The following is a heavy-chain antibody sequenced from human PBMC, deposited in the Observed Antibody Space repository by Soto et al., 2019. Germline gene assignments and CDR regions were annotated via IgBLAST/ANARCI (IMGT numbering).Heavy chain of an antibody. J-gene: IGHJ4*02. D-gene: IGHD3-10*01. V-gene: IGHV1-69*02. CDR1: GGTFNSYT. Sequence: QVQLVQSGAEVKKPGSSVKVSCTASGGTFNSYTINWVRQAPGQGLEWVGRVNPIVGMSNSAQKFRGRVTITADKSTSKAYMDLSSLKSDDTAVYYCATSYGSGSTHFDYWGQGTLVTVSS. CDR3: ATSYGSGSTHFDY. CDR2: VNPIVGMS.